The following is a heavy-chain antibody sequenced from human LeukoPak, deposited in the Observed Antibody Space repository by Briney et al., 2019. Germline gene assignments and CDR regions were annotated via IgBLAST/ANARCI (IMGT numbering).Heavy chain of an antibody. CDR1: GYTFTRYY. V-gene: IGHV1-2*02. CDR3: ARGKAYCSSTSCRRSYNWFDP. J-gene: IGHJ5*02. D-gene: IGHD2-2*01. Sequence: ASVKVSCKASGYTFTRYYMHWVRQAPGQGLEWMGWINPNSGGTNYAQKLQGRVTMTRDTSISTAYMELSRLRSDDTAVYYCARGKAYCSSTSCRRSYNWFDPWGQGTLVTVSS. CDR2: INPNSGGT.